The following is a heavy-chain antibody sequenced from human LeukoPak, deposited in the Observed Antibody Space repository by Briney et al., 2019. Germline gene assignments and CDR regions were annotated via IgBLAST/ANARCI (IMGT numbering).Heavy chain of an antibody. D-gene: IGHD6-19*01. CDR2: IKQDGSEK. CDR3: ARDIVGRRSSGWYVTDY. CDR1: GFAFSSYW. J-gene: IGHJ4*02. V-gene: IGHV3-7*04. Sequence: GGSLRLSCAASGFAFSSYWMSWVRQAPGKGLEWVANIKQDGSEKYYVDSVKGRFIISRDNAKNSLYLQMNSLRAEDTAVYYCARDIVGRRSSGWYVTDYWGQGTLVTVSS.